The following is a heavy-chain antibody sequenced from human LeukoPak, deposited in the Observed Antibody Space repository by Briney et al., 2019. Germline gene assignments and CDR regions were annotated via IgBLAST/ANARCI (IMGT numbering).Heavy chain of an antibody. V-gene: IGHV4-59*01. Sequence: PSETLSLTCTVSGGSISSYYWSWIRQPPGKGLEWIGYIYYSGSTNYNPSLKSRVTISVDTSKNQFSLKLSSVTAADTAVYYCALGGSGINFDYWGQGTLVTVSS. J-gene: IGHJ4*02. CDR3: ALGGSGINFDY. CDR1: GGSISSYY. CDR2: IYYSGST. D-gene: IGHD2-15*01.